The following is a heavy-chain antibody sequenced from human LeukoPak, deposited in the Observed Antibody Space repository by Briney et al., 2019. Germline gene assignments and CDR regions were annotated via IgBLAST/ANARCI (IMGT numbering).Heavy chain of an antibody. J-gene: IGHJ3*02. V-gene: IGHV1-18*01. D-gene: IGHD6-6*01. Sequence: GASVKVSCKASGYTFSSYGISWVRQAPGQGLEWMGWISATNGNTDYAQKFQGRVIMTTDTSTSTAYMEVRSLRSDDTAVYYCARDSSSSFRSDAFDIWGQGTMVTVSS. CDR2: ISATNGNT. CDR1: GYTFSSYG. CDR3: ARDSSSSFRSDAFDI.